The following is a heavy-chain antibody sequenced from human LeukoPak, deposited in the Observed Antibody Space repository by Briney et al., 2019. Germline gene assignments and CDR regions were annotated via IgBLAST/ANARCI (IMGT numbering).Heavy chain of an antibody. J-gene: IGHJ4*02. CDR1: GFTFRTYW. CDR3: ARDSTRYYDSSGYKY. V-gene: IGHV3-7*03. CDR2: IKQDGSEE. D-gene: IGHD3-22*01. Sequence: GGSLRLSCAASGFTFRTYWMSWVRQAPGKGLEWVANIKQDGSEEYYADSVKGRFTISRDNGKNSLYLQMNSLRAEDTAVYYCARDSTRYYDSSGYKYWGQGTLVTVSS.